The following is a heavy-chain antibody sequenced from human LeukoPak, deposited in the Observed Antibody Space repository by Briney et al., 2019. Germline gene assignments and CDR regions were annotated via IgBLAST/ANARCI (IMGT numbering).Heavy chain of an antibody. Sequence: SETLSLICAVYGGSFSGYYWSWIRQPPGKGLEWIGEINHSGSTNYNPSLKSRVTISVDTSKNQFSLKLSSVTAADTAVYYCARKFNSRYFDLWGRGTLVTVSS. J-gene: IGHJ2*01. CDR2: INHSGST. V-gene: IGHV4-34*01. D-gene: IGHD4-23*01. CDR1: GGSFSGYY. CDR3: ARKFNSRYFDL.